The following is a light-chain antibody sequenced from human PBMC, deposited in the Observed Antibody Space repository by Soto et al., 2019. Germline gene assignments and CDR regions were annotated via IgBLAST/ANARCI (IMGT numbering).Light chain of an antibody. CDR3: QQDSSWPLT. V-gene: IGKV3-15*01. CDR2: GAS. J-gene: IGKJ4*01. CDR1: QDIRSS. Sequence: PGERGRLSCRASQDIRSSLAWYQQKPGQAPRLLIYGASIRATGVPATFSGSGSGTEFTLSISSLQSEHFGVYYCQQDSSWPLTLGGGTKVDIK.